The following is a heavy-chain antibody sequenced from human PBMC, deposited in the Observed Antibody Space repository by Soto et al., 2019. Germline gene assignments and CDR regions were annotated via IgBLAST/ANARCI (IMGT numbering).Heavy chain of an antibody. D-gene: IGHD3-9*01. CDR1: GFTFSSYA. J-gene: IGHJ6*02. CDR3: AKVSLIDILSGYYYYYGMDV. V-gene: IGHV3-23*01. Sequence: PGGSLRLSCAASGFTFSSYAMSWVRQAPGKGLEWVSAISGSGGSTYYADSVKGRFTISRDNSKNTLYLQMNSLRAEDTAVYYCAKVSLIDILSGYYYYYGMDVWGQGTTVTVSS. CDR2: ISGSGGST.